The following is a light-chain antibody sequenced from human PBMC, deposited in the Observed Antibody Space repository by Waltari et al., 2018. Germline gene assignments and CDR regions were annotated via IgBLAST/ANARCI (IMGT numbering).Light chain of an antibody. Sequence: DIQMTQSPSTLSASVGDRVTITCRASQSVKNNLAWYQQKPVKAPKVLIHKASRLESGVPSRFSGSGYGTEFTLTISSLQPDDFATYYCQEYDTLPVTFGGGTKVEIK. CDR2: KAS. CDR1: QSVKNN. V-gene: IGKV1-5*03. CDR3: QEYDTLPVT. J-gene: IGKJ4*01.